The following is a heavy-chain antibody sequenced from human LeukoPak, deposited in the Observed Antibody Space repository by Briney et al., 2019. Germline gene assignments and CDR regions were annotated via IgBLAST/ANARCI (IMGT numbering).Heavy chain of an antibody. Sequence: SETLSLTCTVSGGSISSYYWSWIRQPPGKGLEWIGYIYYSGSTNYNPPLKSRVTISVDTSKNQFSLKLSSVTAADTAVYYCARGTTLNWFDPWGQGTLVTVSS. J-gene: IGHJ5*02. CDR1: GGSISSYY. D-gene: IGHD1-1*01. V-gene: IGHV4-59*01. CDR3: ARGTTLNWFDP. CDR2: IYYSGST.